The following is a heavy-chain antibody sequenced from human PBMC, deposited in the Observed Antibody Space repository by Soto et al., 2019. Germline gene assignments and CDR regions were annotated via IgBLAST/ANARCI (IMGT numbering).Heavy chain of an antibody. CDR3: AKDLQGIAARRFDY. V-gene: IGHV3-23*01. CDR2: ISGSGGST. J-gene: IGHJ4*02. Sequence: LRLSCAASVFTFGSYAMSWVRQAPGKGLEWVSAISGSGGSTYYADSVKGRFTISRDNSKNTLYLQMNSLRAEDTAVYYCAKDLQGIAARRFDYWGQGTLVTVSS. CDR1: VFTFGSYA. D-gene: IGHD6-6*01.